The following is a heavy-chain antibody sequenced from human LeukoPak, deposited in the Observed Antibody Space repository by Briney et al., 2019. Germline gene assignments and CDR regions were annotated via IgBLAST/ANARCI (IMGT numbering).Heavy chain of an antibody. V-gene: IGHV4-4*07. D-gene: IGHD1-1*01. CDR1: GGSISSYY. J-gene: IGHJ3*02. Sequence: SETLSLTCTVSGGSISSYYWSWIRQPAGKGLEWIGRIFASGNTYYNPSLKSRVTMSVDTSKNQFSLKLSSVTAADTAVYYCATRDVNVDAFDIWGQGTMVTVSS. CDR2: IFASGNT. CDR3: ATRDVNVDAFDI.